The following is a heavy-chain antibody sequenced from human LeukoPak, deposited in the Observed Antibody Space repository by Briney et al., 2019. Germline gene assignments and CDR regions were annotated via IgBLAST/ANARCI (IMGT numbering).Heavy chain of an antibody. D-gene: IGHD1-26*01. CDR3: ARGLGGSGSYFLTFDY. J-gene: IGHJ4*02. V-gene: IGHV1-18*01. Sequence: AASVKVSFKASGYTFTSYSINWVRQAPGQGLEWMGWISAYNGNTKYAQKVQGRVTMTTDTSTSTAYMELRSLRSDDTAVYYCARGLGGSGSYFLTFDYWGQGTLVIVPP. CDR1: GYTFTSYS. CDR2: ISAYNGNT.